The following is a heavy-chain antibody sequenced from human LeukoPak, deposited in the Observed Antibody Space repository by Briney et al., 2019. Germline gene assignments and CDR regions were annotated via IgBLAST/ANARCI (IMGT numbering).Heavy chain of an antibody. J-gene: IGHJ6*03. D-gene: IGHD1-26*01. CDR1: GGTFSSYA. CDR2: IIPIFGTA. Sequence: SVKVSCKASGGTFSSYATSWVRQAPGQGLEWMGGIIPIFGTANYAQKFQGRVTITADESTSTAYMELSSLRSEDTAVYYCARDYAATYYYYMDVWGKGTTVTVSS. CDR3: ARDYAATYYYYMDV. V-gene: IGHV1-69*13.